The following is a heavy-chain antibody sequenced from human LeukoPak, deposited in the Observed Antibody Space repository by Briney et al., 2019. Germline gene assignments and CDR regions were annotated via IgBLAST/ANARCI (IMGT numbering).Heavy chain of an antibody. V-gene: IGHV3-23*01. Sequence: GGSLSLSCAASVFAFNSYAMNSVRQAPGNGLQGFSAISGSGTSIYYADSVKGRFTISRDNSTNTLYLQMNSLRAEDTAVYYCAKPYCSSTSCYYGGFDPWGQGTLVTVSS. D-gene: IGHD2-2*01. CDR1: VFAFNSYA. CDR2: ISGSGTSI. J-gene: IGHJ5*02. CDR3: AKPYCSSTSCYYGGFDP.